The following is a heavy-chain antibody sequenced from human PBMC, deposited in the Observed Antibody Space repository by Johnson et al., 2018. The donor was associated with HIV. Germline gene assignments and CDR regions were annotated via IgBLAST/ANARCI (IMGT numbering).Heavy chain of an antibody. V-gene: IGHV3-33*03. CDR3: ALSGGAAAYDAFDI. Sequence: QVQLVESGGGVVQPGRSLRLSCVVSGFTFSSYAMHWVRQAPGKGLEWVAFIRYDGSSKNCAKSVKGRFTISRDNANNTLYLQMNRLRAEDTAVYYCALSGGAAAYDAFDIWGQGTMVTVSS. CDR2: IRYDGSSK. J-gene: IGHJ3*02. D-gene: IGHD6-13*01. CDR1: GFTFSSYA.